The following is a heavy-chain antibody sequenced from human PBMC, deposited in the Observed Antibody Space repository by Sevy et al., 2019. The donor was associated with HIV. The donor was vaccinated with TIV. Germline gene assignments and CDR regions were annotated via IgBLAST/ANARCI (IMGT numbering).Heavy chain of an antibody. Sequence: GGSLRLSCAASGFTFSVYAMNWVRQAPGKGLEWVSSISGPYNSVNYGGSVQGRFTISRDNSKNSLFLQMNSLKAEAMAVHYCAGATVTETLDDFEVWGQGTLVTVSS. V-gene: IGHV3-21*01. J-gene: IGHJ3*01. CDR1: GFTFSVYA. CDR2: ISGPYNSV. CDR3: AGATVTETLDDFEV. D-gene: IGHD2-21*02.